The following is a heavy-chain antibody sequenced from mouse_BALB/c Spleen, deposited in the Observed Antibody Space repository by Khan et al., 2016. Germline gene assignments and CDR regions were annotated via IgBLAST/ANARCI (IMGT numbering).Heavy chain of an antibody. J-gene: IGHJ3*01. CDR3: VSDGSSPAWFAY. D-gene: IGHD1-1*01. CDR2: INPYNDGT. CDR1: GYTFTSYV. Sequence: VQLQQSGPELVKPGASVKMSCKDSGYTFTSYVMHWVKQKPGQGLEWIGYINPYNDGTKYNETFKGKATLTSDKSSSTAYMELSSLTSENCAVYYSVSDGSSPAWFAYWGQGTLGTGSA. V-gene: IGHV1S136*01.